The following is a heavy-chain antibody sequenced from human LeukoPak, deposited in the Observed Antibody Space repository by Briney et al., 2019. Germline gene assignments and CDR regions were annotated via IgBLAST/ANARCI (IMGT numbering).Heavy chain of an antibody. CDR1: GGSFSGYY. J-gene: IGHJ4*02. D-gene: IGHD6-13*01. V-gene: IGHV4-34*01. Sequence: SETLSLTCAVYGGSFSGYYWSWIRQPPGKGLEWIGEINHSGSTNYNPSLKSRVTISVDTSKNQFSLKLSSVTAADTAVYYCARSIAAAGRGVDYWGQGTLVTVSS. CDR3: ARSIAAAGRGVDY. CDR2: INHSGST.